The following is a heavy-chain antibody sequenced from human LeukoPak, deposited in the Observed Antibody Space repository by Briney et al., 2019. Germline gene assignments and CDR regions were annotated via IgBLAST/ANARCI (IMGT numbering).Heavy chain of an antibody. CDR2: ISGGDGST. CDR3: ARAGNTRFDY. Sequence: GGSLRLSCAASGFTFSSYAMSWVRQAPGKGLEWVSSISGGDGSTYYADSVKGRFTISRDNSKNTLYLQMDSLRAEDTAVYYCARAGNTRFDYWGQGTLVTVSS. D-gene: IGHD2/OR15-2a*01. V-gene: IGHV3-23*01. CDR1: GFTFSSYA. J-gene: IGHJ4*02.